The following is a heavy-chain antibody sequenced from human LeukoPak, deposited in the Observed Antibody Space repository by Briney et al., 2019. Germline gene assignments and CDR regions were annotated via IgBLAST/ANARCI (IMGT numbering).Heavy chain of an antibody. CDR3: ARDGSNGWYSGFDY. CDR1: GFTFSSYS. D-gene: IGHD6-19*01. CDR2: ISSSSSYI. J-gene: IGHJ4*02. Sequence: GGSLRLSCAAPGFTFSSYSMNWVRQAPGKGLEWVSSISSSSSYIYYADSVKGRFTISRDNAKNSLYLQMNSLRAEDTAVYYCARDGSNGWYSGFDYWGREPWSPSPQ. V-gene: IGHV3-21*01.